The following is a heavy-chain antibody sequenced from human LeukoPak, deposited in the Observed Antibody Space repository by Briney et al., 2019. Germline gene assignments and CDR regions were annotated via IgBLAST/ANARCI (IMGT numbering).Heavy chain of an antibody. CDR3: ARGYSSSSAGGFDY. V-gene: IGHV4-34*01. CDR1: GGSFSGYY. D-gene: IGHD6-6*01. CDR2: INHSGST. J-gene: IGHJ4*02. Sequence: SETLSLTCAVYGGSFSGYYWSWIRQPPGKGLEWFGEINHSGSTNYNPSLKSRVTISVDTSKNQFSLKLSSVTAADTAVYYCARGYSSSSAGGFDYWGQGTLVTVSS.